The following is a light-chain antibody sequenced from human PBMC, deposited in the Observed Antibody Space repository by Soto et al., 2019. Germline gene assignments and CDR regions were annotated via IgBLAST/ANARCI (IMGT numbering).Light chain of an antibody. CDR2: DAS. V-gene: IGKV1-5*01. CDR1: QSISTW. Sequence: DIQMTQSPSTLSASVGDRVTITCRASQSISTWLAWYQRKPGKAPQLLIYDASSLEGGVPSRFSGSGSGTEFTLTISSLQPDDFATDYCQQYSSDLFSFGGGTKVAIK. CDR3: QQYSSDLFS. J-gene: IGKJ4*01.